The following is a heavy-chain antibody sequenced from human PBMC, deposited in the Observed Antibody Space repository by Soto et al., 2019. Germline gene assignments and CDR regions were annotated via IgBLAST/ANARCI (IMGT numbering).Heavy chain of an antibody. CDR2: IYYSGST. Sequence: PSETLSLTCTVSGGSISSYYLSWIRQPPGKGLEWIGYIYYSGSTNYNPSLKSRVTISVDTSKNQFSLKLSSVTAADTAVYYCARAPLNYYDSSGYSYYFDYWGQGTLVTVSS. D-gene: IGHD3-22*01. CDR3: ARAPLNYYDSSGYSYYFDY. V-gene: IGHV4-59*01. J-gene: IGHJ4*02. CDR1: GGSISSYY.